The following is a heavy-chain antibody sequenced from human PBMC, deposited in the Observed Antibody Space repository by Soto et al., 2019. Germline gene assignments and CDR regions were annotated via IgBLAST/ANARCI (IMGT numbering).Heavy chain of an antibody. D-gene: IGHD3-10*01. CDR3: ARDVGAGAQVDH. CDR2: TNHIGHS. V-gene: IGHV4-34*01. CDR1: GGYLTDYW. Sequence: QVHLQQWGTGLLKPSETLSLTCVVYGGYLTDYWWTWIRQTPGKGLEWIGATNHIGHSNYNPSLKSQVTISLDTFQNQFSSKLTSVTAADTAVYCCARDVGAGAQVDHWGRGSLVSVSS. J-gene: IGHJ4*01.